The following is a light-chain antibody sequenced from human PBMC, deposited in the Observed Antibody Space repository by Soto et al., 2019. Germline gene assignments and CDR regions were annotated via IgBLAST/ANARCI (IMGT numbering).Light chain of an antibody. V-gene: IGKV3-20*01. CDR3: QQYGGVPYT. J-gene: IGKJ2*01. Sequence: EIVLTQSPGTLSLSPGQRVTLSCRASESISSDYLAWYQQRLGQAPRLLIYGASSGATGIPDRFSGSGSGTDFTLTISRLEPEDFAIYYCQQYGGVPYTFGQGTKVDIK. CDR1: ESISSDY. CDR2: GAS.